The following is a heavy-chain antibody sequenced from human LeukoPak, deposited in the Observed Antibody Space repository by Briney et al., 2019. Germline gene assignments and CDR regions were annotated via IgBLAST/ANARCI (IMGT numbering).Heavy chain of an antibody. CDR2: IYYSGST. J-gene: IGHJ6*02. CDR3: ARAVIHPIHSYYYGMDV. D-gene: IGHD2/OR15-2a*01. V-gene: IGHV4-59*01. Sequence: SETLSLTCTVSGGSISSYYWSWIRQPPGKGLEWIGYIYYSGSTNYNPSLKSRVTISVDTSKNQFSLKLGSVTAADTAVYYCARAVIHPIHSYYYGMDVWGQGTTVTVSS. CDR1: GGSISSYY.